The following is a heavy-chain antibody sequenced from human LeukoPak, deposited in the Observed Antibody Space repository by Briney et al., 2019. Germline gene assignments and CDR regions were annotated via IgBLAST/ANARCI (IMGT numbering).Heavy chain of an antibody. V-gene: IGHV3-74*01. J-gene: IGHJ5*02. CDR2: ISADGSVT. CDR1: GFTFSRYW. Sequence: GGSLRLSCADSGFTFSRYWMHWVRQTPGKGLGWVSCISADGSVTSYADSVKGRFTISRDNTKSTLYLQMHSLRAEDTAVYYCATAGGDGSRMGFDPWGQGTLVTVSS. D-gene: IGHD2-15*01. CDR3: ATAGGDGSRMGFDP.